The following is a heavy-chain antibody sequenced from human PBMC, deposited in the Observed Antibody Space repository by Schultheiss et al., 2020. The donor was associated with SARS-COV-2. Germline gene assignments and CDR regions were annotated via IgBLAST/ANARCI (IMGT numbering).Heavy chain of an antibody. V-gene: IGHV3-21*01. CDR1: GFTFSSYS. D-gene: IGHD3-10*01. J-gene: IGHJ3*02. CDR2: ISSSSSYI. Sequence: AGSLRLSCAASGFTFSSYSMNWVRQAPGKGLEWVSSISSSSSYIYYADSVKGRFTISRDNAKNSLYLQMNSLRAEDTAVYYCARDTHYGSGLLDIWGQGTMVTVSS. CDR3: ARDTHYGSGLLDI.